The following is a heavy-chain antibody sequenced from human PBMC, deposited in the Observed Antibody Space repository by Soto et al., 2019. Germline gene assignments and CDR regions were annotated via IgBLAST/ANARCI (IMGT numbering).Heavy chain of an antibody. V-gene: IGHV3-15*01. D-gene: IGHD4-17*01. Sequence: EVQLVESGGGLVEPGGSLRLSCEVSTITFNNAWMSWVRQAPGKGLEWVGHMKSKADGGTTDYAAPVTGRFTISRDESKNTLYLQMDSLKTEDTAVYYCTTSTQFHGDYDYWGQGTLVTVSS. CDR1: TITFNNAW. J-gene: IGHJ4*02. CDR3: TTSTQFHGDYDY. CDR2: MKSKADGGTT.